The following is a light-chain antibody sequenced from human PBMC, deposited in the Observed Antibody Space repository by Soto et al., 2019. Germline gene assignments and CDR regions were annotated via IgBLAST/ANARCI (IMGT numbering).Light chain of an antibody. Sequence: EFVLTQSPGTLSLSPGERATLSCRASQSLSSSYLAWYQQKPGQAPRLLIYGASSRATGIPDRFSGSGSGTDFTLTISSLQSEGFAVYYFQQYHSWPAFVRGTRVEIK. CDR1: QSLSSSY. CDR3: QQYHSWPA. J-gene: IGKJ4*02. CDR2: GAS. V-gene: IGKV3-20*01.